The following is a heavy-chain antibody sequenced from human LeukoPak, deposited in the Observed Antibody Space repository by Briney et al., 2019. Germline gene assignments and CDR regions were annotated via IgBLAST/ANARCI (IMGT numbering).Heavy chain of an antibody. D-gene: IGHD3-22*01. CDR3: ARTYHSSGYYYGY. CDR1: GFTFSSYS. J-gene: IGHJ4*02. CDR2: ISSSSSYI. V-gene: IGHV3-21*01. Sequence: PGGSLRLPCAASGFTFSSYSMNWVRQAPGKGLEWVSSISSSSSYIYYADSVKGRFTISRDNAKNSLCLQMNSLRAEDTAVYYCARTYHSSGYYYGYWGQGTLVTVSS.